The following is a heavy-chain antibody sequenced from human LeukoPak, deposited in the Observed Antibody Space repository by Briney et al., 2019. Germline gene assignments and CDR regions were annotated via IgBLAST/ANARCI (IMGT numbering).Heavy chain of an antibody. J-gene: IGHJ4*02. Sequence: PGGSLRLSCSASGFIFSSYGFHWVRQSPGKGLEYVSAIGHDGTKTYYADSVKGRFTISRDNSKNTLYLQMNSLRAEDTAVYYCAKDLLLWFGEFHFDYWGQGTLVTVSS. CDR1: GFIFSSYG. D-gene: IGHD3-10*01. V-gene: IGHV3-64*04. CDR3: AKDLLLWFGEFHFDY. CDR2: IGHDGTKT.